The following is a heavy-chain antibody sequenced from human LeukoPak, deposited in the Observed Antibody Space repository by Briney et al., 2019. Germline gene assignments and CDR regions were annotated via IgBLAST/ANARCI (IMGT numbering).Heavy chain of an antibody. V-gene: IGHV4-4*07. J-gene: IGHJ6*03. CDR2: IDTSGST. CDR1: GGSISSYQ. D-gene: IGHD3-22*01. Sequence: SETLSLTCTVSGGSISSYQWSWVRQPPGKGLEWIGLIDTSGSTSYNPSLKSRVTISVGESKNDLSLKLTSVTAADTAVYYCARDRRGYYYDSSGYYPGSYYMDVWGRGTTVTVSS. CDR3: ARDRRGYYYDSSGYYPGSYYMDV.